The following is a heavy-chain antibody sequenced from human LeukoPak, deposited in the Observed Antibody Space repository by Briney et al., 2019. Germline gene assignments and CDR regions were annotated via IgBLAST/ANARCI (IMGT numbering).Heavy chain of an antibody. CDR1: GGSFSGYY. D-gene: IGHD2-2*01. Sequence: SETLSLTCAVYGGSFSGYYWSWFRQPPGQGLEWIGEINQSGSTNYNPSLKSRVIISIDTSKKQFSLRLSSVTAADTAVYYCARIIFDIVEVPAAMQGLDSFDIWGQGTLVAVSS. CDR2: INQSGST. CDR3: ARIIFDIVEVPAAMQGLDSFDI. V-gene: IGHV4-34*01. J-gene: IGHJ3*02.